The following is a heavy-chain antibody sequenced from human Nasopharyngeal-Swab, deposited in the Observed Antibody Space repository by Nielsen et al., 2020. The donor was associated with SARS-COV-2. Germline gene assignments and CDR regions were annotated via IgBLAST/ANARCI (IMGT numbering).Heavy chain of an antibody. J-gene: IGHJ4*02. V-gene: IGHV3-53*01. D-gene: IGHD7-27*01. CDR2: IYSGGST. Sequence: GGSLRLSCAASGFTVSSNYMSWVRQAPGKGLEWVSVIYSGGSTYYADSVKGRFTISRDNSKNTLYLQMNSLRAGDTTVYYCARVKTGDFDYWGQGTLVTVSS. CDR3: ARVKTGDFDY. CDR1: GFTVSSNY.